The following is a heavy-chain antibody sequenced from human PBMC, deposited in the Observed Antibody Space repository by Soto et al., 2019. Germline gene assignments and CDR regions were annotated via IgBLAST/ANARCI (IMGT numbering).Heavy chain of an antibody. V-gene: IGHV1-69*01. CDR1: VGTFGSYA. D-gene: IGHD1-26*01. CDR2: LVLIFTTP. Sequence: QGQLEQSGAAVQKPGSSVKVSCKASVGTFGSYAVSWVRQAPVQGLEWMGGLVLIFTTPNYAQRFQGRVSITADDSTNTVHLELSNLRSEDTSVYYSQREGVSGSYLPCWGQGTLVTVSS. J-gene: IGHJ4*02. CDR3: QREGVSGSYLPC.